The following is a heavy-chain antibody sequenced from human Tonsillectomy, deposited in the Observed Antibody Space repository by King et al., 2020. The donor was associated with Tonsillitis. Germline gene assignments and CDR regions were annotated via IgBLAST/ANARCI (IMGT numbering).Heavy chain of an antibody. J-gene: IGHJ4*02. D-gene: IGHD1-14*01. V-gene: IGHV3-30*18. Sequence: QLVQSGGGVVQPGGSLRLSCEPSGFIFKSFGMHWVRQAPGKGLEWVASLSYDGSNKYYAESVKGRFTISRDNSEHTLSLQMNSLRGEDTAIYYCAKEGAGPFDSWGQGTLVTVSA. CDR1: GFIFKSFG. CDR2: LSYDGSNK. CDR3: AKEGAGPFDS.